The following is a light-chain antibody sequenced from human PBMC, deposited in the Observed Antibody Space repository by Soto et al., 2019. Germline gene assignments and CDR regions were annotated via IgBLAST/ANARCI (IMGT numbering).Light chain of an antibody. CDR2: QDS. CDR3: QAWDNSRVV. CDR1: KLGDKF. V-gene: IGLV3-1*01. Sequence: SYELTQPPSVSVSPGQTASITCSGDKLGDKFVCWYQQRPGQSPVVVIYQDSKRPSGIPERFSGSNSGNTATLTVSGTQPTDEADYFCQAWDNSRVVFGGGTKVTVL. J-gene: IGLJ2*01.